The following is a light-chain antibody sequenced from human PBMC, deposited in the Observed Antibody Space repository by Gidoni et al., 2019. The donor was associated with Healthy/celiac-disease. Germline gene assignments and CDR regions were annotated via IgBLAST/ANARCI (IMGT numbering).Light chain of an antibody. J-gene: IGKJ5*01. V-gene: IGKV3-15*01. Sequence: EIVMTQSPATLSVSPAERATLSCRASQSVSSNLAWYQQKPGQAPRLLIYGASTRTTGIPARFSGSGSGTEFTLTISSLQSEDFAVYYCQQYNNWPPTFGQGTRLEIK. CDR2: GAS. CDR3: QQYNNWPPT. CDR1: QSVSSN.